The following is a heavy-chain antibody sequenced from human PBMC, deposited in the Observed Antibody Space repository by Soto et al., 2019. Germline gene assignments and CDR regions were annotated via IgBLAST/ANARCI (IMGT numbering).Heavy chain of an antibody. D-gene: IGHD3-22*01. Sequence: SETLSLTCTVSGGSISSGDYYWSWIRQPPGKGLEWIGYIYYSGSTNYNPSLKSRVTISVDTSKNQFSLKLSSVTAADTAVYYCARRSVVKDFDYWGQGTLVTVSS. CDR2: IYYSGST. CDR1: GGSISSGDYY. J-gene: IGHJ4*02. V-gene: IGHV4-61*08. CDR3: ARRSVVKDFDY.